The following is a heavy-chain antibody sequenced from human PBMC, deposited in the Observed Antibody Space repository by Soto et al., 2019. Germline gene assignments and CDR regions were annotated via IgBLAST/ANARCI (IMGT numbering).Heavy chain of an antibody. CDR3: ARDPFYSGSNLQVGYFDS. CDR1: NYSFSSFG. V-gene: IGHV1-18*01. Sequence: QVQMVQSGAEVKKPGASVKVSCKASNYSFSSFGISWVRQAPGQGLEWMAWINPSNDNTNYAQGLQGRVTLTSDTSTSTAYMELRSLRSDETAVYYCARDPFYSGSNLQVGYFDSWGQGTLVTVSS. D-gene: IGHD1-26*01. J-gene: IGHJ4*02. CDR2: INPSNDNT.